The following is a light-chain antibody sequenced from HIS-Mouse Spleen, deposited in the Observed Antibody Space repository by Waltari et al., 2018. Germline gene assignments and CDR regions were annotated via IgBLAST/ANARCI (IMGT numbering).Light chain of an antibody. CDR3: MQALQTIFT. J-gene: IGKJ3*01. Sequence: DIVMTQSPLSLPVTPGEPASISCRSSQILLHSNGYNYLDWYLQKPGQSPQLLIYLGSNRASGVPDRFSGSGSGTDFTLKISRVEAEDVGVYYCMQALQTIFTFGPGTKVDIK. CDR2: LGS. V-gene: IGKV2-28*01. CDR1: QILLHSNGYNY.